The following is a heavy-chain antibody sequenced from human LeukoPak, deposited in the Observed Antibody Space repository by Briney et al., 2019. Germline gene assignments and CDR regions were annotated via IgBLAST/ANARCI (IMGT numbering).Heavy chain of an antibody. D-gene: IGHD6-13*01. CDR2: ISSSGSTI. CDR3: ARFNSSSFYFGMDV. Sequence: GGSLRLSCAASGFTFSDYYMSWIRQAPGKGLEWVSYISSSGSTIYYADSVKGRFTISRDNAKNSLYLQMNSLRAEDTAVYYCARFNSSSFYFGMDVWGQGTTVTVSS. J-gene: IGHJ6*02. V-gene: IGHV3-11*01. CDR1: GFTFSDYY.